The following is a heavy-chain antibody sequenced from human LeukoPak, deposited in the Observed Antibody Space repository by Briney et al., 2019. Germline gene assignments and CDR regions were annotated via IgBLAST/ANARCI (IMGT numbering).Heavy chain of an antibody. D-gene: IGHD1-26*01. CDR2: ISAYNGNT. Sequence: ASVKVSCKASGYTFTSYGISWVRQAPGQGLEWMGWISAYNGNTNYAQKLQGRVTMTIDTSTSTAYMELRSLRSDDTAVYYCARDVLSYSYYYYGMDVWGQGTTVTVSS. CDR1: GYTFTSYG. J-gene: IGHJ6*02. CDR3: ARDVLSYSYYYYGMDV. V-gene: IGHV1-18*01.